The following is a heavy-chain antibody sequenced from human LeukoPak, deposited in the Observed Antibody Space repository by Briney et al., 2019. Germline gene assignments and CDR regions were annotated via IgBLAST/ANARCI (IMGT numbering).Heavy chain of an antibody. CDR1: GFTFSSYA. Sequence: PGRSLRLSCAASGFTFSSYAMSWVRQAPGKGLEWVSAISGSGGSTYYADSVKGRFTISRDNSKNTLYLQMNSLRAEDTAVYYCASTNGVRNWFDPWGQGTLVTVSS. D-gene: IGHD2-8*01. V-gene: IGHV3-23*01. CDR2: ISGSGGST. J-gene: IGHJ5*02. CDR3: ASTNGVRNWFDP.